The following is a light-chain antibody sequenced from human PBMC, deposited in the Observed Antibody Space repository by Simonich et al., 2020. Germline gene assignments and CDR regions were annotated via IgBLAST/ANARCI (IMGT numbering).Light chain of an antibody. V-gene: IGLV4-69*01. Sequence: QLVLTQSPSASASLGASVKLTCPLSSGHSSYAIEWHQQQPGKGPRYLMKLNSDGSHSKGDGIPDRFSGSSSGAERYLTISILQSEDEADYYCQTWGTGMVFGGGTKLTVL. CDR3: QTWGTGMV. CDR1: SGHSSYA. J-gene: IGLJ3*02. CDR2: LNSDGSH.